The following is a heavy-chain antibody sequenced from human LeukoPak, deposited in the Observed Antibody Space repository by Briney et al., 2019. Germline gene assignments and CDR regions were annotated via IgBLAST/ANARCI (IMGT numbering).Heavy chain of an antibody. D-gene: IGHD3-10*01. CDR2: ISSSSSYI. CDR1: GGSISGSSYY. J-gene: IGHJ4*02. V-gene: IGHV3-21*01. Sequence: ETLSLTCTVSGGSISGSSYYWGWIRQPPGKGLEWVSSISSSSSYIYYADSVKGRFTISRDNARNSLYLQMNSLRAEDTAVYYCAGYYGPGWGQGTLVTVSS. CDR3: AGYYGPG.